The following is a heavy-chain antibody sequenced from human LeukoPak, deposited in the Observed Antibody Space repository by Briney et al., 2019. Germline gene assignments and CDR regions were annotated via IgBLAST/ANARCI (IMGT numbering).Heavy chain of an antibody. Sequence: GGSLRLSCTASEFNVSSNYISWIRQAPGGRLEWVSVIYYNGITFYSDFVKARVTISRDTSKNTVYLQMISIRGEDTAMYYCARHAFRSQHNPNDLWGQGTLVTVSS. CDR1: EFNVSSNY. J-gene: IGHJ4*02. CDR2: IYYNGIT. D-gene: IGHD1-14*01. V-gene: IGHV3-66*04. CDR3: ARHAFRSQHNPNDL.